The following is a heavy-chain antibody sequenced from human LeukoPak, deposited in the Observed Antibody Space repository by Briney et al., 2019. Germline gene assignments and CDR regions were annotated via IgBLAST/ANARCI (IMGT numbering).Heavy chain of an antibody. J-gene: IGHJ6*04. CDR3: AELGITMIGGV. CDR1: GLTFSSYS. D-gene: IGHD3-10*02. CDR2: ISSSSSMI. Sequence: GGSLRHSCAASGLTFSSYSRNWVRQAPGKGLEWVSYISSSSSMIYYADSVKGRFTISRDNAKNSLYLQMNSLRAEDTAVYYCAELGITMIGGVWGKGTTVTISS. V-gene: IGHV3-48*01.